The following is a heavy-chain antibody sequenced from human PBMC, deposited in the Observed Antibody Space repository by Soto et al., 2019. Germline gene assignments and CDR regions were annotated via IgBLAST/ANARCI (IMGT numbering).Heavy chain of an antibody. J-gene: IGHJ6*02. CDR3: ARARYQLLHPYYYGMDV. CDR1: GYTFTSYG. Sequence: ASVKVSCKASGYTFTSYGISWVRQAPGQGLEWMGWISAYNGNTNYAQKLQGRVTMTTDTSTSTAYMELRSLRSDDTAVYYCARARYQLLHPYYYGMDVWGHGTTVTVSS. D-gene: IGHD2-2*01. CDR2: ISAYNGNT. V-gene: IGHV1-18*01.